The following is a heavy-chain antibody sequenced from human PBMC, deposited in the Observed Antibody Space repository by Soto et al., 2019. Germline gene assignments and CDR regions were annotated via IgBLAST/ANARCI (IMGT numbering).Heavy chain of an antibody. D-gene: IGHD3-10*01. CDR2: ISGYNGNT. V-gene: IGHV1-18*01. Sequence: QVQLVQSGAEVKKPGASVKVSCKTSGYNFTSYGISWVRQAPGQGLEWMGWISGYNGNTNYAQKLQGRVTMTTDTATSTGYMELRSVRSDDTAVYYCAREAVGGGLVRGDHWFDPWGQGTLVTVSS. CDR1: GYNFTSYG. J-gene: IGHJ5*02. CDR3: AREAVGGGLVRGDHWFDP.